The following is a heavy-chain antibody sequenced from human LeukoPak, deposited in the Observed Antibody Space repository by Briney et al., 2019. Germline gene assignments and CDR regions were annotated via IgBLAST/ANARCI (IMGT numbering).Heavy chain of an antibody. CDR1: GGSFSGYY. V-gene: IGHV4-34*01. D-gene: IGHD3-10*01. CDR2: INQSGST. CDR3: ARGRGSGSLTPNGFDP. Sequence: NTSETLSLTCGVDGGSFSGYYWSWIRQPPGKGLELIGEINQSGSTNYNPSLKSRVTISVDTSKNQFSLKLSSETAADTAVSHCARGRGSGSLTPNGFDPWGQGTLVTVSS. J-gene: IGHJ5*02.